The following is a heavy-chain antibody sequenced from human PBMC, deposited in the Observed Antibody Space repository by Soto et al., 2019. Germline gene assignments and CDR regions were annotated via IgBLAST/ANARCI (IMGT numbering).Heavy chain of an antibody. D-gene: IGHD3-22*01. CDR2: IYHSGST. Sequence: SETLSLTCAVSGGSISSGGYSWSWIRQPPGKGLEWIGYIYHSGSTYYNPSLKSRVTISVDRSKNQFSLKLSSVTAADTAVYYCARAEYYYDSSGYSYWLDPWGQGTLVTVSS. J-gene: IGHJ5*02. V-gene: IGHV4-30-2*01. CDR3: ARAEYYYDSSGYSYWLDP. CDR1: GGSISSGGYS.